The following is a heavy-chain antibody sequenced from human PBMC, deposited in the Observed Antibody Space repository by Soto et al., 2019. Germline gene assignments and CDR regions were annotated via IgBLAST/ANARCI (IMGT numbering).Heavy chain of an antibody. CDR2: ISAYNGNT. CDR1: GYTFTSYG. D-gene: IGHD1-26*01. CDR3: ARDEVGGTAFDY. V-gene: IGHV1-18*01. J-gene: IGHJ4*02. Sequence: QVQLVQSGAEVKKPGASVKVSCKASGYTFTSYGISWVRQAPGQGLEWMGWISAYNGNTNYAQKLQGRVTMTTDKAKSTAYMEVRSLRSDDTAGYYCARDEVGGTAFDYWGQGTLVTVSS.